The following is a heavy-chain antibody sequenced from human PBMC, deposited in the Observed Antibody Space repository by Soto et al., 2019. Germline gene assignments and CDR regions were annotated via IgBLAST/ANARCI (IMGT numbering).Heavy chain of an antibody. D-gene: IGHD3-3*01. V-gene: IGHV4-59*01. CDR3: ARVKAIAIFAVIIGDAFDI. Sequence: SETLSLTCSVSNGSISSYYWSWIRQPPGKGLEWIGHVDNSGSTNYNPSLGGRVSISVDTSKNQFSLRLSSATAADTAVYYCARVKAIAIFAVIIGDAFDIWGQGTMVTVSS. CDR2: VDNSGST. CDR1: NGSISSYY. J-gene: IGHJ3*02.